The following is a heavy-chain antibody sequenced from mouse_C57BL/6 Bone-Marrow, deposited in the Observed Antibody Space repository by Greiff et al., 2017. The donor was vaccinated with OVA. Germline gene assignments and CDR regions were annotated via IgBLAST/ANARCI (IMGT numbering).Heavy chain of an antibody. CDR3: ARDYYGSSYDYFDY. Sequence: EVMLVESGGGLVKPGGSLKLSCAASGFTFSDYGMHWVRQAPEKGLEWVAYISSGGSTIYYADTVKGRFTISRDNAKNTLFLQMTSLRSEDTAMYYCARDYYGSSYDYFDYWGQGTTLTVSS. CDR2: ISSGGSTI. D-gene: IGHD1-1*01. J-gene: IGHJ2*01. CDR1: GFTFSDYG. V-gene: IGHV5-17*01.